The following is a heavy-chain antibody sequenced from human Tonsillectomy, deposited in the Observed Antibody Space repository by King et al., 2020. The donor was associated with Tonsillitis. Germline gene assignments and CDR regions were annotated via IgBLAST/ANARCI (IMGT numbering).Heavy chain of an antibody. CDR3: ARGGSPDYCGNSETFDY. J-gene: IGHJ4*02. Sequence: VQLQESGPGLVKPSETLSLTCTVSGGSISSYYWSWIRQPPGKGLEWIGYIYYSGSTNYNPSLKSRVTISVDTSKNQFYLKLSSVTAADTAVYYCARGGSPDYCGNSETFDYWGQGTLVTVSS. CDR2: IYYSGST. D-gene: IGHD4-23*01. V-gene: IGHV4-59*01. CDR1: GGSISSYY.